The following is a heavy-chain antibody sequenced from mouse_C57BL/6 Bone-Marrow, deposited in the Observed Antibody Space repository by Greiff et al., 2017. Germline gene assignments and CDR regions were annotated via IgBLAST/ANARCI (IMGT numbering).Heavy chain of an antibody. J-gene: IGHJ3*01. CDR2: IYPGSGNT. CDR1: GYTFTDYY. Sequence: VQLQQSGAELVRPGASVKLSCKASGYTFTDYYINWVKQRPGQGLEWIARIYPGSGNTYYNEKFKGKATLTAEKSSSTAYMQLRSLTSEYSAVYFCSCSSWFAYWGQGTLVTVSA. V-gene: IGHV1-76*01. CDR3: SCSSWFAY. D-gene: IGHD1-1*01.